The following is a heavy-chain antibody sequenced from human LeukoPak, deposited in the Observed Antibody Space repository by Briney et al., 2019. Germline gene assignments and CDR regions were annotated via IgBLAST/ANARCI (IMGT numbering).Heavy chain of an antibody. Sequence: GASVKVSCKASGYTLTSYYMHWVRQAPGQGLEWMGIINPSGGSTSYAQKFQGRVTMTRDTSTSTVYMELSSLRSEDTAVYYCARDMTATGYFDYWGQGTLVTVSS. CDR1: GYTLTSYY. V-gene: IGHV1-46*01. CDR2: INPSGGST. J-gene: IGHJ4*02. CDR3: ARDMTATGYFDY. D-gene: IGHD5-18*01.